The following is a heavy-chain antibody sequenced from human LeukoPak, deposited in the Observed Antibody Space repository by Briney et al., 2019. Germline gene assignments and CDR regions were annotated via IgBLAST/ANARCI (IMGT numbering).Heavy chain of an antibody. CDR1: GFTFSSYG. V-gene: IGHV3-30*03. D-gene: IGHD6-19*01. CDR3: ARGPGGYSSGWVRYFDY. Sequence: SGRSLRLSCAASGFTFSSYGMHWVRQAPGKGLEWVAVISYDGSNKYYADSVKGRFTISRDNSKNTLYLQMNSLRAEDTAVYYCARGPGGYSSGWVRYFDYWGQGTLVTVSS. CDR2: ISYDGSNK. J-gene: IGHJ4*02.